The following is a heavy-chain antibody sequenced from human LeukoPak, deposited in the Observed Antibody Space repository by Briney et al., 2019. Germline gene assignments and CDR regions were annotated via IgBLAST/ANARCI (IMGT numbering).Heavy chain of an antibody. CDR3: ARIDPAAYFDY. D-gene: IGHD6-13*01. J-gene: IGHJ4*02. Sequence: ASVKVSCKASGYTFTSYYMHWVRQAPGQGLEWMGIINPSGGSTSYAQKFQGRVTMTRDTCTSTVYMELSSLRSEDTAVYYCARIDPAAYFDYWGQGTLVTVSS. CDR1: GYTFTSYY. CDR2: INPSGGST. V-gene: IGHV1-46*03.